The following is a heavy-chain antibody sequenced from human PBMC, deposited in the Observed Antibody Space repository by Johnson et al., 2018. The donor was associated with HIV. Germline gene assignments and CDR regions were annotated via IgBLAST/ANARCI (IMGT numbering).Heavy chain of an antibody. CDR1: GFTFSSYA. J-gene: IGHJ3*01. Sequence: QVQLMESGGGLVQPGGSLRLSCAASGFTFSSYAMSWVRQAPGKGLEWVAVISYDGSNKYYADSVKGRFTISRDNSKNTLYLQMNSLRAEDTAVYYCASGGDYYDSSGYSFWGQGTMVTVSS. CDR2: ISYDGSNK. CDR3: ASGGDYYDSSGYSF. D-gene: IGHD3-22*01. V-gene: IGHV3-30-3*01.